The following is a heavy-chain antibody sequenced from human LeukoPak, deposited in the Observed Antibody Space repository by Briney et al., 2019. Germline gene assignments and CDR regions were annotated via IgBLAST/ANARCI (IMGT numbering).Heavy chain of an antibody. Sequence: GSLRLSCAASAVTSSSYSMNNFRQAPGKKLEGVSSISSSSSYRYYADSVNGRFTISRDNATYSVYLQMNSLRAEDTAVYSCARDCSGGSCYSFDVYYYGMDVWGQGTTVTGSS. D-gene: IGHD2-15*01. CDR1: AVTSSSYS. V-gene: IGHV3-21*01. CDR2: ISSSSSYR. CDR3: ARDCSGGSCYSFDVYYYGMDV. J-gene: IGHJ6*02.